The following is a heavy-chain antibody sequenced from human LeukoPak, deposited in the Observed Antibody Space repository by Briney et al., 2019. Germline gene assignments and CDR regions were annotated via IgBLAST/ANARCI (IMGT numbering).Heavy chain of an antibody. CDR3: AREAYYYYYMDV. J-gene: IGHJ6*03. CDR2: ISSSSSYI. CDR1: GFTFSDYY. V-gene: IGHV3-11*06. Sequence: KPGGSLRLSCAASGFTFSDYYMSWIRQAPGKGLEWVSSISSSSSYIYYADSVKGRFTISRDNAKNSLYPQMNSLRAEDTAVYYCAREAYYYYYMDVWGKGTTVTVSS.